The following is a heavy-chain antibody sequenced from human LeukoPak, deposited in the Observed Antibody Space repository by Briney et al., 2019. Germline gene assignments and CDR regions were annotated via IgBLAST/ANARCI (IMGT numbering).Heavy chain of an antibody. Sequence: PGGSLRLSCVASGFTFTNYGIHWVRQAPGKGREGGAVISYDGRDKYYADSVKGRFTISRDNSKNTLYLKMNSLRAEDTAVYYCARDLDIAAADYYFDYWGQGTLVTVSS. V-gene: IGHV3-30*19. CDR2: ISYDGRDK. CDR3: ARDLDIAAADYYFDY. J-gene: IGHJ4*02. CDR1: GFTFTNYG. D-gene: IGHD6-13*01.